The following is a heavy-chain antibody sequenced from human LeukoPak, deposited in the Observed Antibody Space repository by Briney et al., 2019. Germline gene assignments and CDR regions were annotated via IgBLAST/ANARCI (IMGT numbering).Heavy chain of an antibody. Sequence: PGGSLRLSCAASGFTFSSHAMNWARQAPGKGPEWVSGISGSGATTYYADSVEGRFTISRDNSKNTLYLQMNSLRAEDTAIYYCAKVRYGLGNYDYEKWGQGTLVTVSS. D-gene: IGHD3-10*01. CDR2: ISGSGATT. V-gene: IGHV3-23*01. CDR1: GFTFSSHA. CDR3: AKVRYGLGNYDYEK. J-gene: IGHJ4*02.